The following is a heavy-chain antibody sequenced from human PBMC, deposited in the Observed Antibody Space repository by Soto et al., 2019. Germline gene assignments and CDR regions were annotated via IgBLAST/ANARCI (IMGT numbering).Heavy chain of an antibody. D-gene: IGHD3-9*01. CDR2: INGDGSRT. CDR3: VREPRCFEFKNISPRSYGMDV. J-gene: IGHJ6*02. CDR1: GFTFSDSW. V-gene: IGHV3-74*01. Sequence: EVQLVESGGGLVQPGGSLRLSCAASGFTFSDSWMHWVRQGPGTGLVWVSRINGDGSRTTYADSVKGRFTISRDNAKNTLNRQRDRLRAEDTGLYYCVREPRCFEFKNISPRSYGMDVWGQGTWVTVS.